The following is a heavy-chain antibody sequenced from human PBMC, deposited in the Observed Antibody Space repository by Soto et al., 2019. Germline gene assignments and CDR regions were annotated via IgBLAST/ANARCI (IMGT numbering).Heavy chain of an antibody. D-gene: IGHD2-15*01. V-gene: IGHV4-4*02. CDR2: IYHSGST. CDR1: GGSISSSNW. Sequence: QVQLQESGPGLVKPSGTLSLTCAVSGGSISSSNWWSWVRQPPGKGLEWFGEIYHSGSTNYNPSLSRRVTVSVDQCKNDFSLKLGSATAPDTAVYYCAFRPFYCSGGSCLGCYFEYWGQGTLVTVSS. CDR3: AFRPFYCSGGSCLGCYFEY. J-gene: IGHJ4*01.